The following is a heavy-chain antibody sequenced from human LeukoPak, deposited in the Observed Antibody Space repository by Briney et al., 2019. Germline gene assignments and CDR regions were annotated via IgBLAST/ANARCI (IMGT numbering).Heavy chain of an antibody. J-gene: IGHJ3*02. D-gene: IGHD5-24*01. CDR1: GCTFSSYT. V-gene: IGHV1-69*02. Sequence: SVKVSCKASGCTFSSYTMSWVRQAPGQGLEWMGRIIHFLGMANYAQKFQGRVTITADKSTSTAYMDLSSLRSEDTAVYYCASGLLQSHDAFDIWGQGTMVTVSS. CDR3: ASGLLQSHDAFDI. CDR2: IIHFLGMA.